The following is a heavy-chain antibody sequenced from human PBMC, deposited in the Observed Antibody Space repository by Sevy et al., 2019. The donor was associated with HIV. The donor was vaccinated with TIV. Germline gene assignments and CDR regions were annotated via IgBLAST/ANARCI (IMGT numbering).Heavy chain of an antibody. V-gene: IGHV1-24*01. CDR3: TAVGLRYFSGSSSYQGDWFDP. Sequence: ASVKVSCKVSGYTLTKLSIHWVRQAPGKGLEWMGDFDPQYGETIYAQKFQGRLTMTEDTSPDTAFMKLSSLTPEDTAVYYCTAVGLRYFSGSSSYQGDWFDPWGQGTLVPVSS. D-gene: IGHD2-15*01. J-gene: IGHJ5*02. CDR2: FDPQYGET. CDR1: GYTLTKLS.